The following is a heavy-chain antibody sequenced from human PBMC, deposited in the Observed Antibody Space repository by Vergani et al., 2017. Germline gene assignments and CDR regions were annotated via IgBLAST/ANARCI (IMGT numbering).Heavy chain of an antibody. V-gene: IGHV3-23*01. CDR2: ISGSGGST. Sequence: EVQLLESGGGLVQPGGSLRLSCAASGFTFSSSAMRGVGQAPGKGLEWVSAISGSGGSTYYADSVKGRFTISRDNSKNTLYLQMNSLRAEDTAVDYCAKSYSFRYFDLWGRGTLVTVSS. CDR1: GFTFSSSA. D-gene: IGHD1-26*01. J-gene: IGHJ2*01. CDR3: AKSYSFRYFDL.